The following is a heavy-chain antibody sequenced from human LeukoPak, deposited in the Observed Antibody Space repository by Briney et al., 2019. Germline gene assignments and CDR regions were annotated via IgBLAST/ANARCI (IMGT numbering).Heavy chain of an antibody. CDR2: INWDSGYI. CDR3: AKEGSVCRNGICRYFDY. J-gene: IGHJ4*02. V-gene: IGHV3-9*01. D-gene: IGHD2-8*01. CDR1: GFTFEGCA. Sequence: GRSLRLSCAASGFTFEGCAMHWVRQAPGKGLEWVSSINWDSGYIEYADSVRGRFTISRDNAKNSLYLQMNSLKPGDTALYFCAKEGSVCRNGICRYFDYWGQGTPVTVSS.